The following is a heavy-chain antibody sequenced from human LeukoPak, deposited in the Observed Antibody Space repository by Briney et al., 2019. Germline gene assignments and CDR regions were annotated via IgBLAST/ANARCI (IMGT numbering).Heavy chain of an antibody. D-gene: IGHD5-18*01. J-gene: IGHJ4*02. V-gene: IGHV3-33*08. CDR1: GFTFSSYG. CDR2: IWYGGSNK. CDR3: ARAIGYDVSTETAMDGLDY. Sequence: GGSLRLSCAASGFTFSSYGMHWVRQAPGKGLEWVAVIWYGGSNKYYADSVKGRFTISRDNSKNTLYLQMNSLRAEDTAVYYCARAIGYDVSTETAMDGLDYWGQGTLVTVSS.